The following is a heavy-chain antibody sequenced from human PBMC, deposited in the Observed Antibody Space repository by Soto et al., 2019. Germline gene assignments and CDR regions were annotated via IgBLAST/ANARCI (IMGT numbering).Heavy chain of an antibody. CDR1: GYTFTSYD. V-gene: IGHV1-8*01. J-gene: IGHJ4*02. Sequence: ASVKVSCKASGYTFTSYDINWVRQATGQGLEWMGWMNPNSGNTSYAQKFQGRVTMTRDTSTSTVYMEVSSLRSEDTAVYYCSRVDPGETSPFDHWGQGTLVTVSS. CDR3: SRVDPGETSPFDH. D-gene: IGHD3-10*01. CDR2: MNPNSGNT.